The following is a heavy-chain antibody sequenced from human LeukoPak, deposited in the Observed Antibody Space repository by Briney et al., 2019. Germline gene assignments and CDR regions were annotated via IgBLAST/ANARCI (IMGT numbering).Heavy chain of an antibody. V-gene: IGHV1-69*06. D-gene: IGHD2-15*01. Sequence: ASVKVSCKASGGTFSSYAISWVRQAPGQGLEWMGGIIPIFGTANYAQKFQGRVTITADKSTSTAYMELSSLRSEDTAVYYCASKGYCSGGSYHGAFDIWGQGTMVTVSS. CDR3: ASKGYCSGGSYHGAFDI. CDR1: GGTFSSYA. CDR2: IIPIFGTA. J-gene: IGHJ3*02.